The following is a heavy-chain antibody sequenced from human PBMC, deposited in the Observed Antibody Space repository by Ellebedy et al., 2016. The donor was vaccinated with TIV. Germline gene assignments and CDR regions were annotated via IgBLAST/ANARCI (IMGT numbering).Heavy chain of an antibody. V-gene: IGHV3-11*05. CDR2: ISSSSSYT. J-gene: IGHJ4*02. CDR3: ARAAEGAPSSSDY. CDR1: GFTFSDYY. D-gene: IGHD3-16*01. Sequence: GGSLRLSXAASGFTFSDYYMSWIRQAPGKGLEWVSYISSSSSYTNYADSVKGRFTISRDNAKNSLYLQMNSLRAEDTAVYYCARAAEGAPSSSDYWGQGTLVTVSS.